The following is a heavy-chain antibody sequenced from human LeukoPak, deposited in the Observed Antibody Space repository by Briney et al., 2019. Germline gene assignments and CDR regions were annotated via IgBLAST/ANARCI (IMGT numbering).Heavy chain of an antibody. J-gene: IGHJ4*02. Sequence: HGASLKISCKGSGSGFTSYWIGCVRQIPGKGLEWMGIIYPGDSDTRYSPSLPRQVPISTDKSISTTSLQWSILPASDTATSSYARREMATIGDFDYWGQGTLVTVSS. CDR3: ARREMATIGDFDY. V-gene: IGHV5-51*01. D-gene: IGHD5-24*01. CDR1: GSGFTSYW. CDR2: IYPGDSDT.